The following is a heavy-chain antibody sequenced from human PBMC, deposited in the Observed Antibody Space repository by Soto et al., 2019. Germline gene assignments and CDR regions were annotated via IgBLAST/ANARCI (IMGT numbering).Heavy chain of an antibody. J-gene: IGHJ6*03. D-gene: IGHD2-2*03. CDR3: AKGTMDYYYYMDV. Sequence: EVQLLESGGGLVQPGGSLRLSCAASGFTFSSYPMTWVRQATGKGLEWVSAISGGGGTTYYADSVKGRFTISRDNSKNTLYLQMNNLRPEDTAVYFCAKGTMDYYYYMDVWDKGTTVTVSS. CDR1: GFTFSSYP. V-gene: IGHV3-23*01. CDR2: ISGGGGTT.